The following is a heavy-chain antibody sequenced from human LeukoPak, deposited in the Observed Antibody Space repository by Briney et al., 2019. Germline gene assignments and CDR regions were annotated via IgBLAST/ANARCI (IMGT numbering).Heavy chain of an antibody. CDR1: GYSFTSYW. Sequence: GESLKISCKGSGYSFTSYWIGWVRQMPGKGLEWMGIIYPGDSDTRYSPSFQGQVTISADKSISTAYLQWSSLKASDTAMYYCARQPTMVRGASYCYYMDVWGKGTTVTVSS. CDR2: IYPGDSDT. D-gene: IGHD3-10*01. CDR3: ARQPTMVRGASYCYYMDV. J-gene: IGHJ6*03. V-gene: IGHV5-51*01.